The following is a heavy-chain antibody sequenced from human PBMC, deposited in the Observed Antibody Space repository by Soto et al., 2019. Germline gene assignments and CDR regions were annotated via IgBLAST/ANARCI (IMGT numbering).Heavy chain of an antibody. J-gene: IGHJ1*01. CDR2: ISASASST. CDR1: GFTFSSYA. Sequence: EVQLLESGGGLVQPGGSLRLSCAASGFTFSSYAMSWVRQAPAKGLEWVSAISASASSTFHADSVKGRFTTSRDNYKNTLYLQMNSLRAEDTAVYYCAVGIGTHYFHHWGQGTLVTVSS. D-gene: IGHD7-27*01. CDR3: AVGIGTHYFHH. V-gene: IGHV3-23*01.